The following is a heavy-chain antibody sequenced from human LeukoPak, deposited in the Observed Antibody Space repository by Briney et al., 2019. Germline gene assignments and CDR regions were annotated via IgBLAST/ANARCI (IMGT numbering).Heavy chain of an antibody. CDR3: ACPYSY. Sequence: PSETLSLTCAVYGVSFSGYYWSWIRQPPGKGLEWIGEINHSGSTNYNPSLKSRVTISVDTSKNQFSLKLSSVTAADTAVYYCACPYSYWGQGTLVTVSS. CDR1: GVSFSGYY. CDR2: INHSGST. D-gene: IGHD2-21*01. J-gene: IGHJ4*02. V-gene: IGHV4-34*01.